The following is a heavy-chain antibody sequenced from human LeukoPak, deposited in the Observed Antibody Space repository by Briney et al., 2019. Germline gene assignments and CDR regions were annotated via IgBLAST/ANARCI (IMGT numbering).Heavy chain of an antibody. Sequence: SETLSLTCAVYGGSFSGYYWSWIRQPPGKGLEWIGEINHSGSTNYNPSLKSRVTISVDTSKNQFSLKLSSVTAADTAVYYCASTDYYDSSGYYLTRDYWGQEPWSPSPQ. V-gene: IGHV4-34*01. J-gene: IGHJ4*01. CDR3: ASTDYYDSSGYYLTRDY. D-gene: IGHD3-22*01. CDR1: GGSFSGYY. CDR2: INHSGST.